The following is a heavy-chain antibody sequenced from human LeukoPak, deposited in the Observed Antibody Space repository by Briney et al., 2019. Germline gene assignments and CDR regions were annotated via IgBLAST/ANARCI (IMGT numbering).Heavy chain of an antibody. CDR2: IYTSGST. CDR1: GGSISSYY. V-gene: IGHV4-4*09. Sequence: SETLSLTCTVSGGSISSYYWSWIRQPPGKGLEWIGYIYTSGSTNYNPSLKSRVIISVDTSKNQFSLKLSSVTAADTAVYYCARTGGDNWFDPWGQGTLVTVSS. CDR3: ARTGGDNWFDP. D-gene: IGHD3-16*01. J-gene: IGHJ5*02.